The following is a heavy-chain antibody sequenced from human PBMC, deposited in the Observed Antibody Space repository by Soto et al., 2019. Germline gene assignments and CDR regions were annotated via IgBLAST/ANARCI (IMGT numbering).Heavy chain of an antibody. Sequence: EVRLVESGGGLVKPGGSLRVSCAASGFNFNTYSMNWVRQAPGKGLQWVSFISASGAYKYYADSVRGRFTISRDNAKKSVFLEMNSLTADETAIYYCAGERSALPGARDAMDVWGQGTTGTVS. CDR2: ISASGAYK. CDR3: AGERSALPGARDAMDV. D-gene: IGHD1-26*01. CDR1: GFNFNTYS. V-gene: IGHV3-21*02. J-gene: IGHJ6*02.